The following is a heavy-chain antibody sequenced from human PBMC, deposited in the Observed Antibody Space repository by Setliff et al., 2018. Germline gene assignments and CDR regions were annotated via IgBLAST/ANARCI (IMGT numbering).Heavy chain of an antibody. CDR1: GFSITTSGVG. CDR3: AHSHCIISTGCKRVYFDY. D-gene: IGHD2-2*01. Sequence: SGPTLVNPSETLTLTCTFSGFSITTSGVGVGWIRQPPGEALEWLAFIYWDDERTYSPSLKNRVTITRDTSKNQVVLKMTNMDPVDTATYYRAHSHCIISTGCKRVYFDYWGQGTLVTVSS. J-gene: IGHJ4*02. V-gene: IGHV2-5*02. CDR2: IYWDDER.